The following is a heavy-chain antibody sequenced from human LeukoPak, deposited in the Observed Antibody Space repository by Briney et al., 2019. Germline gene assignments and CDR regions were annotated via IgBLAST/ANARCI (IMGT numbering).Heavy chain of an antibody. CDR3: ARDGVSVSYYYYMDV. V-gene: IGHV1-2*02. Sequence: ASVKVSCKASEYTFTGYYIHWVRQAPGQGLEWMGWINPNSGGTKYAQKFQGRVTMTRDTSISTAYMELSRLRSDDTAVYYCARDGVSVSYYYYMDVWGKGTTVTVSS. CDR2: INPNSGGT. J-gene: IGHJ6*03. D-gene: IGHD2-8*01. CDR1: EYTFTGYY.